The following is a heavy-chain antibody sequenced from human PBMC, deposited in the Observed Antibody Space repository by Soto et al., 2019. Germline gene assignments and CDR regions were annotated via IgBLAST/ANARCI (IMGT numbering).Heavy chain of an antibody. CDR1: GGSISSGDYY. Sequence: SETLSLTCTVSGGSISSGDYYWSWIRQPPGKGLEWIGYIYYSGSTYYNPSLKSRVTISVDTSKNQFSLKLSSVTAADTAVYYCARDVKNVGVVVPDASIGCFDPWGQGTLVTVSS. CDR3: ARDVKNVGVVVPDASIGCFDP. D-gene: IGHD2-2*01. J-gene: IGHJ5*02. CDR2: IYYSGST. V-gene: IGHV4-30-4*01.